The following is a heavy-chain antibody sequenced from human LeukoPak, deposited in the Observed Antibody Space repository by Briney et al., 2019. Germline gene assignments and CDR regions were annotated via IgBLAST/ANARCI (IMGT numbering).Heavy chain of an antibody. V-gene: IGHV4-4*02. D-gene: IGHD3-22*01. CDR3: AGLVGRYSSGLYYYYFDY. J-gene: IGHJ4*02. CDR1: GDSINSLDL. Sequence: TSGTLSLTCTVSGDSINSLDLWSWVRQPPGKGLEWIGEMYLSGTTHSNPSVKSRVTISIDKSKNQFFLNLSSVTAADTAVYYCAGLVGRYSSGLYYYYFDYWGQGTLVTVSS. CDR2: MYLSGTT.